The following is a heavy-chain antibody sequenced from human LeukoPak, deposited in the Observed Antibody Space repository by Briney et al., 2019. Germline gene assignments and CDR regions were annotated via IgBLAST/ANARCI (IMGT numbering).Heavy chain of an antibody. D-gene: IGHD6-13*01. CDR3: AKGQGPGISLAFDI. CDR1: GFTFSSYW. CDR2: ISGSSNTI. J-gene: IGHJ4*02. V-gene: IGHV3-48*01. Sequence: PGGSLRLSCAASGFTFSSYWMHWVRQAPGKGLEWVSYISGSSNTIYYADSVKGRFTISRDNSKNTLYLQMNSLRAEDTAVYYCAKGQGPGISLAFDIWGQGTLVTVSS.